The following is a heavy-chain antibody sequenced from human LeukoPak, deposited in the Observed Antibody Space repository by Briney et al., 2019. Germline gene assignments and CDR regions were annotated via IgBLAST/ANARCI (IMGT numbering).Heavy chain of an antibody. CDR1: GFTFGDYA. CDR2: IRSKAYGGTT. Sequence: GGSLRLSCTASGFTFGDYAMSWVRQAPGKGLEWVGFIRSKAYGGTTEYAASVKGRFTISRDDSKSIAYLQMNSLKTEDTAVYYCTRVRSGYGSGSYNDYWGQGTLVTVSS. D-gene: IGHD3-10*01. CDR3: TRVRSGYGSGSYNDY. J-gene: IGHJ4*02. V-gene: IGHV3-49*04.